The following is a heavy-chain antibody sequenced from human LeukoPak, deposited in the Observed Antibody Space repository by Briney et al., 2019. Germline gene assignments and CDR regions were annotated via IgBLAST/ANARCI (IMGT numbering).Heavy chain of an antibody. CDR1: GYSFTSYR. V-gene: IGHV5-51*01. Sequence: GESLKISCKGSGYSFTSYRIGWVRQMPGKGLEWMGIIYPGDSDTRYSPSFQGQVTISADKSISTAYLQWSSLKASDTAMYYCARRRGSPVDAFDIWGQGTMVTVSS. J-gene: IGHJ3*02. CDR3: ARRRGSPVDAFDI. CDR2: IYPGDSDT.